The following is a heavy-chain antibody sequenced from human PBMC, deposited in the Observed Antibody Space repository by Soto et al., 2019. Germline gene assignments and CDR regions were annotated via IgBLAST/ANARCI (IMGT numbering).Heavy chain of an antibody. CDR1: GDSVNSNNVY. D-gene: IGHD2-21*01. Sequence: SETLSLTCTVSGDSVNSNNVYWGWVRQPPGRRLEFIGNVYYSGITYYNPAFESRVTISVDTSKNQFSLRLTSVTAADTAVYYCARHVGSWVREIDLWGRGTLVTVSS. J-gene: IGHJ4*02. CDR2: VYYSGIT. V-gene: IGHV4-39*01. CDR3: ARHVGSWVREIDL.